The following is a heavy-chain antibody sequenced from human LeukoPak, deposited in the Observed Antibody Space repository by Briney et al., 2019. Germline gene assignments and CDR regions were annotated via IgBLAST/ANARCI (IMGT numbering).Heavy chain of an antibody. D-gene: IGHD3-22*01. CDR3: AKPVHGYYDSSVERGAFDI. CDR1: GFTLDDYA. Sequence: PGRSLRLSCAASGFTLDDYAMHWVRHAPGEGLEWVSGISWNSGSIGYADSVKGRFTISRDNAKNSLYLQMNSLRAEDTALYYCAKPVHGYYDSSVERGAFDIWGQGRMAT. J-gene: IGHJ3*02. CDR2: ISWNSGSI. V-gene: IGHV3-9*01.